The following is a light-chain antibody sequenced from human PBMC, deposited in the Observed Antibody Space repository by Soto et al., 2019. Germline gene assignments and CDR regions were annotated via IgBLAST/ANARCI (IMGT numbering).Light chain of an antibody. V-gene: IGLV2-18*02. J-gene: IGLJ1*01. CDR1: SSDVGSYNR. Sequence: QSALTQPPSLSGSPGQSVTISCTGTSSDVGSYNRVSWYLQPPGTAPKLMIYEVSNRPSGVPDRFSGSKSGNTASLTISGLQAEDEADYYCSSFTSSSTYVFGTGTKVTVL. CDR2: EVS. CDR3: SSFTSSSTYV.